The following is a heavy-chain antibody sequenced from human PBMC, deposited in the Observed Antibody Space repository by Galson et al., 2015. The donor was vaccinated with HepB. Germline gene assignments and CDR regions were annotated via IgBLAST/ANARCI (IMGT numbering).Heavy chain of an antibody. Sequence: SVKVSCKVSGYTLTELSMHWVRQAPGKGLEWMGGLDPEDGETINAQKFQGRVTMTEDTSTDTAYMELSSLRSEDTAVYYCATDGYYDSRGYYVKRGWFDPWGQGTLVTVSS. CDR3: ATDGYYDSRGYYVKRGWFDP. V-gene: IGHV1-24*01. CDR1: GYTLTELS. J-gene: IGHJ5*02. CDR2: LDPEDGET. D-gene: IGHD3-22*01.